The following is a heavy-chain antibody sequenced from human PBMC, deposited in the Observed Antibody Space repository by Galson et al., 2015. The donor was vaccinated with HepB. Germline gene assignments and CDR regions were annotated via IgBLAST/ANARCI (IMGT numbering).Heavy chain of an antibody. J-gene: IGHJ5*02. Sequence: SVKVSCKAFGYTFSGYYMHWVRQAPGQGLEWMGWINPNSGGTQYAQKFQGRVTMTRDTSISTAYMDLSRLKYDDTAVYFCARGGAEYDLWSAYGESHTWFDPWGQGTLVTVSS. CDR1: GYTFSGYY. CDR2: INPNSGGT. CDR3: ARGGAEYDLWSAYGESHTWFDP. V-gene: IGHV1-2*02. D-gene: IGHD3-3*01.